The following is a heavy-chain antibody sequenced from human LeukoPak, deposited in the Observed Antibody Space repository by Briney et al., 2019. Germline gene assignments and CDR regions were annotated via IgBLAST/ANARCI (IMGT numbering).Heavy chain of an antibody. V-gene: IGHV3-9*01. D-gene: IGHD3-3*01. CDR3: ARGDYDFWSGYYGMDV. J-gene: IGHJ6*02. Sequence: PGRSLRLSCAASGFTFDDYAMHWVRQAPGKGLEWVSGISWNSGSIDYADSVKGRFTISRDNAKNSLYLQMNSLRAEDTAVYYCARGDYDFWSGYYGMDVWGQGTTVTVSS. CDR2: ISWNSGSI. CDR1: GFTFDDYA.